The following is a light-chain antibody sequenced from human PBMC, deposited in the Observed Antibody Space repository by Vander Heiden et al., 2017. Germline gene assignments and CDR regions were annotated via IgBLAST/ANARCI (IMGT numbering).Light chain of an antibody. J-gene: IGLJ3*02. CDR3: CSFAGSYTWV. V-gene: IGLV2-11*01. Sequence: QSALTQPRPVSGSPGQSVTISCTGTSSDVGAYNYVSWYQQHPGKAPKLMIYDVSKRPSGVPDRFSGSKSGTTASLTISGLQAEDEADYYCCSFAGSYTWVFGGGTKLTVL. CDR1: SSDVGAYNY. CDR2: DVS.